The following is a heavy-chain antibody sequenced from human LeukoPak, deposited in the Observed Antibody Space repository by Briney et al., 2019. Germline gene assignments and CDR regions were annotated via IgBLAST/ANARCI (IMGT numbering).Heavy chain of an antibody. V-gene: IGHV4-34*01. Sequence: PSETLSLTCAVYGGSFSGYYWSWICQPPGKGLEWIGEINHSGSTNYNPSLKSRVTISVDTSKNQFSLKLSSVTAADTAVYYCARTGMITFGGVIAKNDYWGQGTLVTVSS. CDR3: ARTGMITFGGVIAKNDY. CDR1: GGSFSGYY. D-gene: IGHD3-16*02. CDR2: INHSGST. J-gene: IGHJ4*02.